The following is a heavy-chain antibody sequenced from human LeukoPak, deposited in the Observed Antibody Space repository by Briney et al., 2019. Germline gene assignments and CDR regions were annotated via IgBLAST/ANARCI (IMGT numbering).Heavy chain of an antibody. CDR2: INHSGST. CDR3: ARGDSTSGGAFDI. J-gene: IGHJ3*02. Sequence: SETLSLTCAVYGGSFSGYYWSWTRQPPGEGREWIGEINHSGSTNYTPSLTSRVTISVDTSKNQFSLKLSSVTAADTAVYYCARGDSTSGGAFDIWGQGTMVTVSS. CDR1: GGSFSGYY. V-gene: IGHV4-34*01. D-gene: IGHD3-22*01.